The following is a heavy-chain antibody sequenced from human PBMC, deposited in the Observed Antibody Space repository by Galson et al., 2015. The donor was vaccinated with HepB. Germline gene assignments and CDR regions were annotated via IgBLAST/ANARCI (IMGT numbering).Heavy chain of an antibody. D-gene: IGHD6-25*01. CDR3: ARNPASYDYYNMDV. V-gene: IGHV3-48*01. CDR1: GFSFISHS. J-gene: IGHJ6*02. Sequence: SLRLSCAASGFSFISHSMNWVRHSPGKGLEWLADISSGGTKYYADSARGRFTISRDNAQKSMYLHMSSLRVEDTGIYYCARNPASYDYYNMDVWGQGTTVTVSS. CDR2: ISSGGTK.